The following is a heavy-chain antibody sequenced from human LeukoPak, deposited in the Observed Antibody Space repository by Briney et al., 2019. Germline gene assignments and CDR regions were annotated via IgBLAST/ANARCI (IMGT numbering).Heavy chain of an antibody. CDR1: GFTFSSYE. CDR3: AREGSNGGYYYYGVDV. V-gene: IGHV3-48*03. D-gene: IGHD4-23*01. CDR2: ISSSGSTI. Sequence: GGSLRLSCAASGFTFSSYEMNWDRQAPGKGLEWVSYISSSGSTIYYADSVKGRFTISRDNAKNSLYLQMNSLRAEDTAVYYCAREGSNGGYYYYGVDVWGQGTTLTVSS. J-gene: IGHJ6*02.